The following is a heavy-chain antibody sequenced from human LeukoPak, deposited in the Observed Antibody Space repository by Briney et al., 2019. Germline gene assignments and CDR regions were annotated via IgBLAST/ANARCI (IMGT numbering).Heavy chain of an antibody. V-gene: IGHV3-23*01. D-gene: IGHD3-10*01. CDR3: AKPHLITMVRGVMPQSDY. Sequence: GGSLRLSCAASGFTFSNYGMSWVRQAPGKGLEWVSSISGSGDSTYYADSVKGRFTISRDNSKNTLYLQMNSLRAEDTAVYYCAKPHLITMVRGVMPQSDYWGQGTLVTVSS. CDR1: GFTFSNYG. CDR2: ISGSGDST. J-gene: IGHJ4*02.